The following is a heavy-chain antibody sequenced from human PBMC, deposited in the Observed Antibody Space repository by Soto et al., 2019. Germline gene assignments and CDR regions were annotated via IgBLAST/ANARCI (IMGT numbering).Heavy chain of an antibody. D-gene: IGHD6-25*01. V-gene: IGHV5-51*03. J-gene: IGHJ4*02. CDR3: ASPIGYNQYFDY. Sequence: PGESLKISCKGSGYSFTNNWIGWVRQMPGKGLEWMGIIYPGDSDTRYSPSFQGKVTISADRSISTAYLQWSSLKDSDTAMYYCASPIGYNQYFDYWGQGTLVTVSS. CDR2: IYPGDSDT. CDR1: GYSFTNNW.